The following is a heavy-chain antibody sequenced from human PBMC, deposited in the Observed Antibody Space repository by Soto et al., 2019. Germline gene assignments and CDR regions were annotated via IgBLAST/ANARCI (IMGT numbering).Heavy chain of an antibody. J-gene: IGHJ4*02. CDR3: AREAYEILNGPGNYFDY. V-gene: IGHV3-23*01. Sequence: PGGSLRLSCTASGFTFANYAMHWVRQAPGKGLEWVSRVSAGGDNTDYADAVKGRFTISRDNSKNTLFLQMTSLRAEDTALYYCAREAYEILNGPGNYFDYWGQGTLVTVSS. CDR1: GFTFANYA. D-gene: IGHD3-9*01. CDR2: VSAGGDNT.